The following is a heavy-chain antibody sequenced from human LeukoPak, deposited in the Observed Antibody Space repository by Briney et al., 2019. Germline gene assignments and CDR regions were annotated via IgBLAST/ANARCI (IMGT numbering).Heavy chain of an antibody. J-gene: IGHJ4*02. D-gene: IGHD2-15*01. CDR2: IRYDGSNK. V-gene: IGHV3-30*02. Sequence: GGSLRLSCAASGFTFSSYGMHWVRQAPGKGLEWVAFIRYDGSNKYYADSVKGRFTISRDNSKNTLYLQMNSLRAEDTAVYYCAKDRLERLLGYWGQGTLVTVSS. CDR1: GFTFSSYG. CDR3: AKDRLERLLGY.